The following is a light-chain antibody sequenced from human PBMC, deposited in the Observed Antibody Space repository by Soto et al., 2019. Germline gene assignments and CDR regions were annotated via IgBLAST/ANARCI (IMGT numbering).Light chain of an antibody. J-gene: IGLJ1*01. CDR3: YTSISTSSTLYV. V-gene: IGLV2-14*03. Sequence: QSALTQPASVSGSPGQSITISCAGTSSDIGGSNYVSWYQQHPGKAPKLMIYGVSNRPSGVSNRFSGSKSGNTASLTISGRQEEDEAADFCYTSISTSSTLYVFGTGTKLTVL. CDR1: SSDIGGSNY. CDR2: GVS.